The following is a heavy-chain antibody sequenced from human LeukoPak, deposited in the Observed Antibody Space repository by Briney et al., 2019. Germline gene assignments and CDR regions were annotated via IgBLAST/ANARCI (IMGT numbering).Heavy chain of an antibody. V-gene: IGHV3-33*01. CDR1: GFTFSSYG. J-gene: IGHJ4*02. CDR2: IWYDGSNK. Sequence: GRSLRLSCAASGFTFSSYGMHWVRQAPGKGLEWVAVIWYDGSNKYYADSVKGRFTISRDNSKNTLYLQMNSLRAEDTAVYYCARDLGWNGALDYWGQGTLVTVSS. D-gene: IGHD1-1*01. CDR3: ARDLGWNGALDY.